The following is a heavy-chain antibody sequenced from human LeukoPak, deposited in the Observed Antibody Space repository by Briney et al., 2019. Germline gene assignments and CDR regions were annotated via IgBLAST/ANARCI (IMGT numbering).Heavy chain of an antibody. CDR3: ARGGPFGGVIDLFDY. V-gene: IGHV3-74*01. J-gene: IGHJ4*02. CDR1: GFTFSSYW. D-gene: IGHD3-16*02. Sequence: GGSLRLSCAASGFTFSSYWIHWVRQAPGKGLVWVSRINSDGSSTSYADYVKGRFTISRDNAKNTLYLQMNSLRAEDTAVYYCARGGPFGGVIDLFDYWGQGILVTVSS. CDR2: INSDGSST.